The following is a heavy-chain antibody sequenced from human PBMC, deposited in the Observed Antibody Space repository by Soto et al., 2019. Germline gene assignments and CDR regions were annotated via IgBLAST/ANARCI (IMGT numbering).Heavy chain of an antibody. CDR2: VTYRGGST. CDR1: EYTGTIYY. V-gene: IGHV1-46*01. Sequence: GASVKVSCKASEYTGTIYYMHGVRQAPGQGLGWMGVVTYRGGSTSYAQKYQGRVRMTRDTYTSTVYMERSSLSFEDTAVYYCARVYRGSVTFDYWGQGTLVNVSS. CDR3: ARVYRGSVTFDY. J-gene: IGHJ4*02. D-gene: IGHD1-26*01.